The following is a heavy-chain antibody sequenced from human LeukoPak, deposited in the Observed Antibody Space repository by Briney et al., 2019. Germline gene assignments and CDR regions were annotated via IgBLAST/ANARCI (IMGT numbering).Heavy chain of an antibody. D-gene: IGHD2-21*01. CDR1: GFTFSNYW. V-gene: IGHV3-7*04. Sequence: LGGSLRLSCAASGFTFSNYWMSWVRQAPGKGLEWVANINQDGSEKSYVDSVEGRFTISRDNAKKSLYLHVSSLRAEDTAVYYCARDIYGGHDYWGQGTLLTVSS. CDR3: ARDIYGGHDY. CDR2: INQDGSEK. J-gene: IGHJ4*02.